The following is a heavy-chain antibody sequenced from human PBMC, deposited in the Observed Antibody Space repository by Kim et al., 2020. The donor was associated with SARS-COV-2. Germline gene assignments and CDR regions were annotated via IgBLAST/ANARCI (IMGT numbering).Heavy chain of an antibody. J-gene: IGHJ4*02. CDR2: IKSKTDGGTI. CDR1: GFTFSNAW. V-gene: IGHV3-15*01. D-gene: IGHD3-9*01. Sequence: GSLRLSCAASGFTFSNAWMSWVRQAPGKGLEWVGRIKSKTDGGTIDYAAPVKGRFTISRDDSKNTLYLQMNSLKTEDTAVYYCTTGHVYFDWLLDDYWGQGTLVTVSS. CDR3: TTGHVYFDWLLDDY.